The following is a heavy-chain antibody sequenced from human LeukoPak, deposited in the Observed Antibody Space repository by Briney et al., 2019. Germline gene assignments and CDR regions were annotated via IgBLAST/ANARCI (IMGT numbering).Heavy chain of an antibody. CDR1: GGSISSYY. CDR2: IYYSGST. D-gene: IGHD3-9*01. V-gene: IGHV4-59*01. CDR3: ARKFTEYDILTGYYSGYFDY. Sequence: SETLSLTCTVSGGSISSYYWSWIRQPPGKGLEWIGYIYYSGSTNHNPSLKSRVTISVDTSKNQFSLKLSSVTAADTAVYYCARKFTEYDILTGYYSGYFDYWGQGTLVTVSS. J-gene: IGHJ4*02.